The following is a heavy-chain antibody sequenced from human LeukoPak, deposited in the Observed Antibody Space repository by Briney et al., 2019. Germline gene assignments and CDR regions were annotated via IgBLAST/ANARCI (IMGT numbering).Heavy chain of an antibody. Sequence: PGGSLRLSCAASGFTVSSNYMSWVRQAPGKGLEWLSLIYSDGSTYYADSVKGRFTISRHNSKNTLHLQMNSLRAEDTAMYYCARDLEAWGQGTMVTVSS. V-gene: IGHV3-53*04. CDR3: ARDLEA. J-gene: IGHJ3*01. CDR2: IYSDGST. CDR1: GFTVSSNY.